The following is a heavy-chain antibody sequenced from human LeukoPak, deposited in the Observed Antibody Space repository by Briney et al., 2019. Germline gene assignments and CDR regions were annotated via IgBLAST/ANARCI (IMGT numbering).Heavy chain of an antibody. CDR3: ARDSSSGFDY. J-gene: IGHJ4*02. Sequence: PSETLSLTCTVSGSSISSYYWSWIRQPPGKGLEWIGYIYYSGSTNYNPSLKSRVTISVDTSKNQFSLKLSSVTAADTAVYYCARDSSSGFDYWGQGTLVTVSS. V-gene: IGHV4-59*01. CDR1: GSSISSYY. CDR2: IYYSGST. D-gene: IGHD6-6*01.